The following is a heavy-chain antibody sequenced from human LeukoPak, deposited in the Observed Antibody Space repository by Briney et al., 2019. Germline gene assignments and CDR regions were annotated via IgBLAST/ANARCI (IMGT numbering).Heavy chain of an antibody. Sequence: SETLSLTCTVSGGSISSSSYYWGWIRQPPGKGLEWIGSIYYSGSTYYNPSLKSRVTISVDTSKNQLSLKLSSVTAADTAVYYCARRGWIAVADYFDYWGQGTLVTVSS. CDR2: IYYSGST. V-gene: IGHV4-39*01. J-gene: IGHJ4*02. CDR3: ARRGWIAVADYFDY. D-gene: IGHD6-19*01. CDR1: GGSISSSSYY.